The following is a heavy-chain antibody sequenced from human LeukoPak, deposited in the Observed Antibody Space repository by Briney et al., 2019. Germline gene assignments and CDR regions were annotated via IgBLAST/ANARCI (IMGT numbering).Heavy chain of an antibody. Sequence: PGGSLRLSCGASGFTFENVWMNWVRQAPGKGLEWVGRIKNKADGETTDYSAAVKGRFSVSRDDSNNVFFLHMNDLKSEDTGTYYCTTGIDYGGAYWGQGTLVTVSS. CDR3: TTGIDYGGAY. CDR2: IKNKADGETT. J-gene: IGHJ4*02. D-gene: IGHD4/OR15-4a*01. CDR1: GFTFENVW. V-gene: IGHV3-15*07.